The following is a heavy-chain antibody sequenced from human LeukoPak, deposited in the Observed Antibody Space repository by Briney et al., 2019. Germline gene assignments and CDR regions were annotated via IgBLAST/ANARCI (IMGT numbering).Heavy chain of an antibody. CDR2: ISASGGST. CDR1: GFTFSSYA. J-gene: IGHJ3*02. V-gene: IGHV3-23*01. Sequence: PGGSLRLSCAASGFTFSSYAMSWVRQAPGKGLEWVSAISASGGSTYYADSVKGRFTISRDISKNTLYLQMNSLRVEDTAVYYCAKDWDYYDSSGYIDAFDIWGQGTMVTVSS. CDR3: AKDWDYYDSSGYIDAFDI. D-gene: IGHD3-22*01.